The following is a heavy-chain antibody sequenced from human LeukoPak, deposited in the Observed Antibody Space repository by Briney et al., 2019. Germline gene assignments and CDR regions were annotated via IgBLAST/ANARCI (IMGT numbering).Heavy chain of an antibody. V-gene: IGHV3-23*01. CDR2: ISGSGDST. D-gene: IGHD3-10*01. CDR3: AKDQGYYGSGSYKEYFQH. J-gene: IGHJ1*01. CDR1: GFSFSSYA. Sequence: AGGSLRLSCAASGFSFSSYAMTWVRQAPGKGLEWVSAISGSGDSTYYADSVKGRFTTSRDNSKNTLYLQMNSLRADDTAVYYCAKDQGYYGSGSYKEYFQHWGQGTLVTVSS.